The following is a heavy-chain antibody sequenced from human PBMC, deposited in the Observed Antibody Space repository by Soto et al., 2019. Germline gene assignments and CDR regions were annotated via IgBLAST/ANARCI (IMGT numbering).Heavy chain of an antibody. CDR1: GFTFSSYS. CDR3: ARGSRDIVATWNYYYYGMDV. D-gene: IGHD5-12*01. CDR2: ISSSSSTI. Sequence: EVQLVESGGGLVQPGGSLRLSCAASGFTFSSYSMNWVRQASGKGLEWVSYISSSSSTIYYADSVKGRFTISRDNAKNSLYLQMNSLRDEDTAVYYCARGSRDIVATWNYYYYGMDVWGQGTTVTVSS. V-gene: IGHV3-48*02. J-gene: IGHJ6*02.